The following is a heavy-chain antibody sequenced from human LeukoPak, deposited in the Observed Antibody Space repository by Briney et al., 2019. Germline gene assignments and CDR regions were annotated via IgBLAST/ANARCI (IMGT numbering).Heavy chain of an antibody. Sequence: GGSLRLSCAASGFTFSSYAMSWVRQAPGKGLEWVSAISGSGGSTYYADSVKGRFTISRDNSKNTLYLQMNSLRAEDTAVYYCAKDGSGSYSPDYFDYWGQGTLVTVSS. CDR1: GFTFSSYA. V-gene: IGHV3-23*01. J-gene: IGHJ4*02. CDR2: ISGSGGST. CDR3: AKDGSGSYSPDYFDY. D-gene: IGHD1-26*01.